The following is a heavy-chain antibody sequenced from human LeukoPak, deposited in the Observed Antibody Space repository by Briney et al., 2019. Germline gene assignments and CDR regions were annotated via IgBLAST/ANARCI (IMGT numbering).Heavy chain of an antibody. D-gene: IGHD6-13*01. V-gene: IGHV3-48*04. Sequence: GGSLRLSCGASGFTFSRYSMNWVRQAPGKGLEWVSYISSSSSIIYYADSVKGRFTIFRDNAKNSLYLQMNSLRAEDTAVYYCARSFSQLVFDYWGQGTLVTVSS. CDR3: ARSFSQLVFDY. CDR2: ISSSSSII. J-gene: IGHJ4*02. CDR1: GFTFSRYS.